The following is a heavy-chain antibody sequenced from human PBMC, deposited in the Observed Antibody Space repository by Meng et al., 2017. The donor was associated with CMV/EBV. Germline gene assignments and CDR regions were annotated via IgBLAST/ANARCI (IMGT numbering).Heavy chain of an antibody. V-gene: IGHV3-21*01. CDR1: GFTFSSYS. Sequence: GESLKLSCAASGFTFSSYSMNWVRHAPGKGLEWVSSISSSSSYIYYADSVKGRFTISRDNAKNSLYLQMNSLRAEDTAVYYCARDLQLFRSSWHPVDIWGRGTMVTVSS. D-gene: IGHD6-13*01. CDR3: ARDLQLFRSSWHPVDI. CDR2: ISSSSSYI. J-gene: IGHJ3*02.